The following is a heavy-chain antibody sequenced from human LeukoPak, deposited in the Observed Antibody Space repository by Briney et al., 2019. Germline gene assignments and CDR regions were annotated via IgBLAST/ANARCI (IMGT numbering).Heavy chain of an antibody. CDR2: ISYDGSNK. CDR1: GFTFSSYG. D-gene: IGHD3-10*01. V-gene: IGHV3-30*03. CDR3: ARGRGLTLSYHYFDY. Sequence: GRSLRLSCAASGFTFSSYGMHWVRQAPGKGLEWVAVISYDGSNKYYADSVKGRFTISRDNAKNSLYLQVNSLRDEDTAVYYCARGRGLTLSYHYFDYWGQGTLVTVSS. J-gene: IGHJ4*02.